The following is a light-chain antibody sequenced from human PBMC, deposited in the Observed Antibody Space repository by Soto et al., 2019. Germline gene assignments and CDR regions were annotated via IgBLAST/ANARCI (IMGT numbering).Light chain of an antibody. J-gene: IGLJ2*01. CDR2: GYS. V-gene: IGLV1-40*01. CDR3: QSYDSSLSVV. CDR1: SSNIGAGYD. Sequence: QSVLTQPPSVSGAPGQRVTISCTGSSSNIGAGYDVRWYQQLPGTAPQLLIYGYSKWPSGVPDRFSGPKSGTSASLAVTGLHTEYESDYDCQSYDSSLSVVFGGGTKLTVL.